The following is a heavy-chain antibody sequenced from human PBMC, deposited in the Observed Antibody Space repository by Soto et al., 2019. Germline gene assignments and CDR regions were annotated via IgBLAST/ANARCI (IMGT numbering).Heavy chain of an antibody. D-gene: IGHD2-8*01. Sequence: QVQLQESGPGLVKPSQTLSLTCTVSGGSXSSGXXXWSWIRQPPGKGLEWIGYIYDSGSTYYNSSLKSRVNITLXTSKNQXXLKLTSVTAADTAVYYCARDNGVGPWGQGTLVTVSS. V-gene: IGHV4-30-4*01. CDR3: ARDNGVGP. CDR1: GGSXSSGXXX. J-gene: IGHJ5*02. CDR2: IYDSGST.